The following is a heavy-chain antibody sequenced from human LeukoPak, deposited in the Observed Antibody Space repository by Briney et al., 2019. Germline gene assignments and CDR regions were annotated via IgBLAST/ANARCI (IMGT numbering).Heavy chain of an antibody. Sequence: GASVKVSCKASGYTFTSYDINWVRQATGQGLEWMGWMNPNSGNTGYAQKFQGRVTITRNTSISTAYMELSSLRSEDTAVYYCARGRVGRYFDAISRRYYYYMDVWGKGTTVTVSS. D-gene: IGHD3-9*01. V-gene: IGHV1-8*01. CDR3: ARGRVGRYFDAISRRYYYYMDV. J-gene: IGHJ6*03. CDR1: GYTFTSYD. CDR2: MNPNSGNT.